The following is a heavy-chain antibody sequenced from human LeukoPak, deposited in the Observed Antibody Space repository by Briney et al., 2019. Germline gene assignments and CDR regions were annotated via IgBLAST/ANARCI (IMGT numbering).Heavy chain of an antibody. J-gene: IGHJ4*02. CDR1: GFTFSSYS. CDR3: ARDPTSSSALDY. V-gene: IGHV3-21*01. CDR2: ISSSSSYI. Sequence: GGSLRLSCAASGFTFSSYSMNWVRQAPGKGLEWVSSISSSSSYIYYADSVKGRFTISRDNAKNSLYLQMNRLRAEDTAVYYCARDPTSSSALDYWGQGTLVTVSS. D-gene: IGHD6-6*01.